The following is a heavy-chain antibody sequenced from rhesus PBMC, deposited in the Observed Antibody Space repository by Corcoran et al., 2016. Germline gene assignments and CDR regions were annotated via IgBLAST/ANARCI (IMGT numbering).Heavy chain of an antibody. CDR2: ISSGVSN. V-gene: IGHV4S14*01. CDR1: GYSISSGYY. CDR3: ARGAGVITTMGIDY. Sequence: QVQLQESGPGLGKPSETLSLTCAVSGYSISSGYYWGWLPQPPGKGLAWIGHISSGVSNYLNPSLKSRVTLSVDTSKNQFSLKLSSVTAADTAVYYCARGAGVITTMGIDYWGQGVLVTVSS. J-gene: IGHJ4*01. D-gene: IGHD4-17*01.